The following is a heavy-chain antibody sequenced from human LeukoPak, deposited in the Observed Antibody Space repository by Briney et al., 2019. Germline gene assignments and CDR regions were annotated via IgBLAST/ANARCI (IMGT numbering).Heavy chain of an antibody. CDR3: ARAAYCGGDCYYYFDY. D-gene: IGHD2-21*02. CDR1: GFTFSTYS. Sequence: GSLRLSCAASGFTFSTYSMSWVRQPPGKGLEWIGSIYYSGSTYYNPSLKSRVTMSVDTSKNQFSLKLSSVTAADTAVYFCARAAYCGGDCYYYFDYWGQGTLVTVSS. V-gene: IGHV4-59*01. CDR2: IYYSGST. J-gene: IGHJ4*02.